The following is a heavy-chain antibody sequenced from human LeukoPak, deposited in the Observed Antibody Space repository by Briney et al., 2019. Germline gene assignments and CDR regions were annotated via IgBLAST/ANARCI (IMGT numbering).Heavy chain of an antibody. CDR3: ANLPSYYYDSSGYFN. D-gene: IGHD3-22*01. CDR1: GFSFRSYA. Sequence: VVTLRLSCAGSGFSFRSYAMSWVRQAPGKGLEWVAAISGSGGSTYYADSVKGRFTISRDNAKNTLYLQMNSLRAEDTAVYSCANLPSYYYDSSGYFNWSQGTLVTASS. J-gene: IGHJ4*01. V-gene: IGHV3-23*01. CDR2: ISGSGGST.